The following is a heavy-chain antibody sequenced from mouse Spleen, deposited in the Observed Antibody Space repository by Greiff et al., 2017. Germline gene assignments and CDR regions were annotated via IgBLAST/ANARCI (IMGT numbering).Heavy chain of an antibody. CDR1: GYTFTDYY. Sequence: QVQLKESGAELVRPGASVKLSCKASGYTFTDYYINWVKQRPGQGLEWIARIYPGSGNTYYNEKFKGKATLTAEKSSSTAYMQLSSLTSEDSAVYFCARHGYGDFYWYFDVWGAGTTVTVSS. CDR3: ARHGYGDFYWYFDV. D-gene: IGHD2-13*01. J-gene: IGHJ1*01. V-gene: IGHV1-76*01. CDR2: IYPGSGNT.